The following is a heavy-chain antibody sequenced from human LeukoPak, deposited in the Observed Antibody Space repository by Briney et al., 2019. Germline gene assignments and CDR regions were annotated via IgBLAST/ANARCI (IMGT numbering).Heavy chain of an antibody. CDR2: IYYSGST. V-gene: IGHV4-39*07. Sequence: SETLSLTCTVSGGSISSSSYYWGWIRQPPGKGLEWIGSIYYSGSTYYNPSLKSRVTISVDTSKNQFSLKLSSVTAADTAVYYCARDAQVYCSSTSCLDAFDIWGQGTMVTVSS. CDR3: ARDAQVYCSSTSCLDAFDI. D-gene: IGHD2-2*01. CDR1: GGSISSSSYY. J-gene: IGHJ3*02.